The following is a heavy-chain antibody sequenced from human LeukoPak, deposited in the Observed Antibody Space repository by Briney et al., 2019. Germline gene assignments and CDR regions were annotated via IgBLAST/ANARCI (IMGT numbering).Heavy chain of an antibody. Sequence: GGSLRLSCAASGFTFSSYGMHWVRQAPGKGLEWVAVISYDGSNKYYADSVKGRFTISRDNSKNTLYLQMNSLRAEDTAVYYCVRDPDALDHWGQGILVTVSS. J-gene: IGHJ4*02. CDR2: ISYDGSNK. CDR1: GFTFSSYG. CDR3: VRDPDALDH. V-gene: IGHV3-30*03.